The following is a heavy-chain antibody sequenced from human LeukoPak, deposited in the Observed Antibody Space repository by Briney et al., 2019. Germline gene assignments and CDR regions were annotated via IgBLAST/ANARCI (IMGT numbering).Heavy chain of an antibody. CDR3: ARAYYDILTGYENFDY. CDR2: INPNSGGT. D-gene: IGHD3-9*01. Sequence: GALVKVSCKASGYTFTGYYMHWVRQAPGQGLEWMGWINPNSGGTNYAQKFQGRVTMTRDTSISTAYMELSRLRSDDTAVYYCARAYYDILTGYENFDYWGQGTLVTVSS. J-gene: IGHJ4*02. V-gene: IGHV1-2*02. CDR1: GYTFTGYY.